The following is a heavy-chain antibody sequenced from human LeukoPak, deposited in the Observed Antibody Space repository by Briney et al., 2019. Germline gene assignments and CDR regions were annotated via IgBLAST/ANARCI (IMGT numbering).Heavy chain of an antibody. Sequence: SETLSLTCAVYGGSFSGYYWSWIRQPPGKGLEWIGEINHSGSTNYNPSLKSRVTISVDTSKNQFSLKLSSVTAADTAVYYCARAPYCSGGSCPWFDPWGQGTLVTVSS. CDR2: INHSGST. D-gene: IGHD2-15*01. V-gene: IGHV4-34*01. CDR1: GGSFSGYY. J-gene: IGHJ5*02. CDR3: ARAPYCSGGSCPWFDP.